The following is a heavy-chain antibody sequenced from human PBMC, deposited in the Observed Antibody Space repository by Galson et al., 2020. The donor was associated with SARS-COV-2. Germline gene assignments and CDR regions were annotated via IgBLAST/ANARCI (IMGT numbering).Heavy chain of an antibody. J-gene: IGHJ4*02. D-gene: IGHD3-16*01. CDR2: IAADGINK. V-gene: IGHV3-30-3*01. Sequence: GGSLRLSCAASGFTFSTFSMYWVRQAPGKGLEWVAVIAADGINKYYADSVKGRFTISRDTSKNTLHLQMDSLRAEDTAVYHCARDRPPTRLGVIGNNWGQGTLVTVSS. CDR1: GFTFSTFS. CDR3: ARDRPPTRLGVIGNN.